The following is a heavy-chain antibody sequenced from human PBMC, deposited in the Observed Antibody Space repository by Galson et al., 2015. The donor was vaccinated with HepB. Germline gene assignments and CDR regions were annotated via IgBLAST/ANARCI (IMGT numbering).Heavy chain of an antibody. CDR1: GFTFSSYE. J-gene: IGHJ6*02. CDR2: ISSSGSTI. D-gene: IGHD2-8*01. CDR3: SITPYCTNGVCYMNYSYGMDV. V-gene: IGHV3-48*03. Sequence: SLRLSCAASGFTFSSYEMNWVRQAPGKGLEWVSYISSSGSTIYYADSVKGRFTISRDNAKNSLYLQMNSLRAEDTAVYYCSITPYCTNGVCYMNYSYGMDVWGQGTTVTVSS.